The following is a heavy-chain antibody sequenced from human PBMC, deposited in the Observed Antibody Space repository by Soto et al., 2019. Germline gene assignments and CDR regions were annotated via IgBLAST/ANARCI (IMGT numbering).Heavy chain of an antibody. V-gene: IGHV4-31*03. CDR1: GGSISSGGYY. J-gene: IGHJ4*02. CDR3: ATLEWELYYFDY. Sequence: QVQLQESGPGLVKPSQTLSLTCTVSGGSISSGGYYWSWIRQHPGKGLEWIGYIYYSGSTYYNPSLKSRVTISVHTSKNQFSLKLSSVTAADTAVYYCATLEWELYYFDYWGQGTLVTVSS. CDR2: IYYSGST. D-gene: IGHD1-26*01.